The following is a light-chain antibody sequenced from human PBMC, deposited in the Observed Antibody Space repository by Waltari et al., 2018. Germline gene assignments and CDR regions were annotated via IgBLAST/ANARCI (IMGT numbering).Light chain of an antibody. CDR3: QVWHAAIDPGV. CDR2: YDS. CDR1: KIGRYS. Sequence: SYVLTQPPSVSVAPGETARSTCGGDKIGRYSVHWYQQKPGQAPVLVIRYDSDRPSGIPERFSGSNSANTATLTISRVEAGDEANYYCQVWHAAIDPGVFGTGTEVTV. V-gene: IGLV3-21*04. J-gene: IGLJ1*01.